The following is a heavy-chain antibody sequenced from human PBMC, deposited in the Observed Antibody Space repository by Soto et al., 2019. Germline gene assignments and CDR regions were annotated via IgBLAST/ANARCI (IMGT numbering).Heavy chain of an antibody. J-gene: IGHJ3*02. D-gene: IGHD6-13*01. CDR2: ISGDGGST. V-gene: IGHV3-43*02. Sequence: GGSLRLSCAASGFTFDDYAMHWVRQAPGKGLEWVSLISGDGGSTYYADSVKGRFTISRDNSKNSLYLQMNRLRTEDAALYYCAKWSTRPLGQLSHAFDIWGQGTMVTVSS. CDR3: AKWSTRPLGQLSHAFDI. CDR1: GFTFDDYA.